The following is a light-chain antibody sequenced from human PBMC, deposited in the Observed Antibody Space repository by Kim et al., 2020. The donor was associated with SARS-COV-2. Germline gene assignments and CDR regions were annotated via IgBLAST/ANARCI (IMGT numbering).Light chain of an antibody. V-gene: IGLV2-11*01. CDR2: DVS. CDR1: SSDGGGYNY. J-gene: IGLJ3*02. CDR3: CSYAGSYLNWV. Sequence: QSVTISCTGTSSDGGGYNYVSWYQQHPGKAPKLMIYDVSKRPSGVPDRFSGSKSGNTASLTISGLQAEDEADYYCCSYAGSYLNWVFGGGTQLTVL.